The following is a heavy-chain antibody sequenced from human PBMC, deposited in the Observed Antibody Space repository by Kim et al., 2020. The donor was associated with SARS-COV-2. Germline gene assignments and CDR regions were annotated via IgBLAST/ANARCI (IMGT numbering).Heavy chain of an antibody. CDR1: GGSISSYY. Sequence: SETLSLTCTVSGGSISSYYWSLIRQPPGKGLEWIGYIYYSGSTNYNPSLKSRVTISVDTSKNQFSLKLSSVTAADTAVYYCARGGDYYDILTGYYQYWYFDLWGRGTLVTVSS. CDR2: IYYSGST. D-gene: IGHD3-9*01. J-gene: IGHJ2*01. V-gene: IGHV4-59*13. CDR3: ARGGDYYDILTGYYQYWYFDL.